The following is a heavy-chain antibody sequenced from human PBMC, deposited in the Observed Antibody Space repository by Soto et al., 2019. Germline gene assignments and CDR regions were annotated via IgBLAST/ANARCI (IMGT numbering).Heavy chain of an antibody. V-gene: IGHV2-5*01. CDR2: IYWNDDK. J-gene: IGHJ4*02. Sequence: QITLKESGPTLVKPTQTLTLTCTFSGFSLTTSGVGVGWIRQPPGKAPEWLALIYWNDDKRYSPSLSSRLTINHGTSKDQVVLTMTDMDPVDTATYYCANSLGSRRSFDYWCQGSLGRVST. CDR3: ANSLGSRRSFDY. CDR1: GFSLTTSGVG. D-gene: IGHD6-25*01.